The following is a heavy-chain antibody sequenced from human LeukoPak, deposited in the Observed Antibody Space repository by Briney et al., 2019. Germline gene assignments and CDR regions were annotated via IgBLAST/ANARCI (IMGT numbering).Heavy chain of an antibody. V-gene: IGHV3-23*01. Sequence: GGTLRLSCAASGFTFSSYGMSWVRQAPGKGLEWVSAISGSGGSTYYADSVKGRFTISRDNSKNTLYLQMNSLRAEDTAVYYCAKALITMIVVVSTHDAFDIWGQGTMVTVSS. CDR3: AKALITMIVVVSTHDAFDI. CDR2: ISGSGGST. D-gene: IGHD3-22*01. CDR1: GFTFSSYG. J-gene: IGHJ3*02.